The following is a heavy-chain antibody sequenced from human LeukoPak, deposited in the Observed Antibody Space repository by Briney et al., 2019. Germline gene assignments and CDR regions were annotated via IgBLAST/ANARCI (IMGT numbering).Heavy chain of an antibody. D-gene: IGHD2-8*01. CDR1: GFTFSSYW. CDR3: ARETGDNVLMVFENWFDP. J-gene: IGHJ5*02. CDR2: IKNGGSEK. Sequence: GGSLRLSCAASGFTFSSYWMNWVRQAPGKGLEWVSYIKNGGSEKYYVDSVKGRFTISRDNAKNSLYLQMNSLRADDTAVYYCARETGDNVLMVFENWFDPWGQGTLVTVSA. V-gene: IGHV3-7*01.